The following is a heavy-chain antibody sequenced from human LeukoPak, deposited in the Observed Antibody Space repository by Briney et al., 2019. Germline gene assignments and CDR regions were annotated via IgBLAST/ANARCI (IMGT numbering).Heavy chain of an antibody. CDR2: INHSGST. J-gene: IGHJ4*02. D-gene: IGHD6-19*01. CDR3: ARVSEKYSSGWYYFDY. Sequence: PSETLSLTCAVYGESFSGYYWSWIRQPPVKGLEWIGEINHSGSTNYNPSLKSRVTISVDTSKNQFSLKLSSVTAADTAVYYCARVSEKYSSGWYYFDYWGQGTLVTVSS. V-gene: IGHV4-34*01. CDR1: GESFSGYY.